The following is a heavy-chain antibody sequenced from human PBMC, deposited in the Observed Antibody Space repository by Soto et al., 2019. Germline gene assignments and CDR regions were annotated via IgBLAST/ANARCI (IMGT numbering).Heavy chain of an antibody. J-gene: IGHJ4*02. D-gene: IGHD1-26*01. V-gene: IGHV1-18*04. Sequence: VQLVQSGPEVKKPGASVKVSCKASGYTFANYGITWVRQAPGQGLEWMGWTNTSNGDTDSAQTVQGRVTMTTDVSTTTDFMELRNLRSDDTAVYYCARVVRNRRIEGPNTVYVDDWGQGTLVTVSS. CDR1: GYTFANYG. CDR2: TNTSNGDT. CDR3: ARVVRNRRIEGPNTVYVDD.